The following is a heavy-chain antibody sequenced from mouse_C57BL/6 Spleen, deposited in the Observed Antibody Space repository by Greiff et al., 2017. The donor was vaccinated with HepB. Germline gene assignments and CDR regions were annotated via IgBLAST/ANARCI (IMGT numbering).Heavy chain of an antibody. Sequence: EVQVVESGGGLVKPGGSLKLSCAASGFTFSSYAMSWVRQTPEKRLEWVATISDGGSYTYYPDNVKGRFTISRANAKNNLYLQMSHLKSEDTAMYYCARDRNDGYPHYYFDYWGQGTTLTVSS. V-gene: IGHV5-4*01. CDR1: GFTFSSYA. CDR2: ISDGGSYT. J-gene: IGHJ2*01. D-gene: IGHD2-3*01. CDR3: ARDRNDGYPHYYFDY.